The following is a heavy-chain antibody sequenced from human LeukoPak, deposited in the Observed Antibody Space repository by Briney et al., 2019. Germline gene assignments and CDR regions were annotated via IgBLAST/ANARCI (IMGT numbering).Heavy chain of an antibody. D-gene: IGHD3-22*01. CDR3: AKEGSGDTMIVRPQLDY. CDR2: IRYDGSNK. V-gene: IGHV3-30*02. J-gene: IGHJ4*02. Sequence: GGSLRLSCAASGFTFSSYGMHWVRQAPGKGLEWVAFIRYDGSNKYYADSVKGRFTISRDNSKNTLYPQMNSLRAEDTAVYYCAKEGSGDTMIVRPQLDYWGQGTLVTVSS. CDR1: GFTFSSYG.